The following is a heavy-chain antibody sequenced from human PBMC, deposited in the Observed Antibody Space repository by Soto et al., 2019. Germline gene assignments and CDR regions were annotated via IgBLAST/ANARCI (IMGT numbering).Heavy chain of an antibody. J-gene: IGHJ5*02. CDR1: GGSISTYH. V-gene: IGHV4-59*08. CDR3: ARLGYCSTGVCYRT. D-gene: IGHD2-8*01. CDR2: LYDTGST. Sequence: QVQLQESGPGLVKPSETLSLTCSVSGGSISTYHWAWTRQSPERGLEWIEILYDTGSTTYNPSLQNRLSISVDRSKNYFSLKLTSVTAADTSVYYCARLGYCSTGVCYRTWGQGTLVTVSS.